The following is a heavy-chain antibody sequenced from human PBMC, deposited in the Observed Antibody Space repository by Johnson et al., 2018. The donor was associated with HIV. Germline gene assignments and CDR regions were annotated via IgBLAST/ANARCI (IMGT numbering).Heavy chain of an antibody. Sequence: QVQLVESGGGVVQPGRSLRLSCAASGFTFSNYAMHWVRQAPGKGLEWVAVISYDGSNTYYADSVKGRFTISRDNSKNTLYLQMNSLRAEDTAVYYCAREVNAFDIWGQGTVVTVSS. D-gene: IGHD3-22*01. V-gene: IGHV3-30*04. CDR2: ISYDGSNT. CDR1: GFTFSNYA. J-gene: IGHJ3*02. CDR3: AREVNAFDI.